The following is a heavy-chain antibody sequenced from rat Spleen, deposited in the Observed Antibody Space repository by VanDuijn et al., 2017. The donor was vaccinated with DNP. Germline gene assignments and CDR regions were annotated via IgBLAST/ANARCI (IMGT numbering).Heavy chain of an antibody. D-gene: IGHD1-12*03. CDR1: GYSISGSYR. CDR2: INSAGST. V-gene: IGHV3-3*01. Sequence: EVQLQESGPGLVKPSQSLSLTCSVTGYSISGSYRWNWIRKFPGNKLEWMGYINSAGSTHYNPSLKSRISISRDTSKNQFFLHLNSVTTEDTATYYCARGNDGYYPNWYFDFWGPGTMVTVSS. J-gene: IGHJ1*01. CDR3: ARGNDGYYPNWYFDF.